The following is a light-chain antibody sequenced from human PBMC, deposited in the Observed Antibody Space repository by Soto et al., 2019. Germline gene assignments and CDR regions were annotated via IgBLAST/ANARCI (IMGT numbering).Light chain of an antibody. CDR3: QQYNSYLIT. Sequence: DIQMTQSPSTLSASVGDRVTITCRASQSISSWSAWYQQKPAKAPKLLIYDASSLESGVPSRFSGSGSGTEFTLTISSLQPDDFATYYCQQYNSYLITFGQGTRLEI. CDR1: QSISSW. CDR2: DAS. J-gene: IGKJ5*01. V-gene: IGKV1-5*01.